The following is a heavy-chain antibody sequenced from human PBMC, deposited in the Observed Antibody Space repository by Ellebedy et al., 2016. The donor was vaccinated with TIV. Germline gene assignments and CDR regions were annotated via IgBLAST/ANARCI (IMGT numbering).Heavy chain of an antibody. D-gene: IGHD3-10*01. CDR1: GGSISSYY. Sequence: SETLSLTCTVSGGSISSYYWSWIRQTPGKGLEWIGYIYYSGSTIYNPSLTSRVTISLDTSKNQFSLKLSSVTAADTAVYSCARMGGFGELVYWGQGTLVTVSS. CDR3: ARMGGFGELVY. J-gene: IGHJ4*02. CDR2: IYYSGST. V-gene: IGHV4-59*01.